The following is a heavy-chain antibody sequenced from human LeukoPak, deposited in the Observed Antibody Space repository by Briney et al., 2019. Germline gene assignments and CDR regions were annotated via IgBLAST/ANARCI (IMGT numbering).Heavy chain of an antibody. CDR2: MNPNSGNT. J-gene: IGHJ4*02. V-gene: IGHV1-8*01. Sequence: ASVKVSCKASGYTFTSYDINWVRQATGQGLEWMGWMNPNSGNTGYAQKFQGRVTMTRNTSISTAYMELSSLRSEDAAVYYCARHYYDSSGYYYVDYWGQGTLVTVSS. D-gene: IGHD3-22*01. CDR1: GYTFTSYD. CDR3: ARHYYDSSGYYYVDY.